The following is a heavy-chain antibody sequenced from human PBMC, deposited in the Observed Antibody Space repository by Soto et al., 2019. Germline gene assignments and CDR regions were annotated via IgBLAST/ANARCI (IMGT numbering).Heavy chain of an antibody. V-gene: IGHV6-1*01. D-gene: IGHD6-19*01. CDR3: ARAARLVLPHYYYYSGMDV. CDR2: TYYRSKWYN. Sequence: SQTLSLTCAISGDSVSSNSAAWNWIRQSPSRGLEWLGRTYYRSKWYNDYAVSVKSRITINPDTSKNQFSLQLNSVTPEDTAVYYCARAARLVLPHYYYYSGMDVWGQGTTVTVSS. CDR1: GDSVSSNSAA. J-gene: IGHJ6*02.